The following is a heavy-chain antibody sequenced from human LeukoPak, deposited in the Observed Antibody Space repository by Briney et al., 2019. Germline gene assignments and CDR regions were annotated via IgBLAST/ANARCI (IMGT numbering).Heavy chain of an antibody. V-gene: IGHV2-70*01. J-gene: IGHJ4*02. CDR1: GFSLSTSGMC. D-gene: IGHD6-13*01. Sequence: SGPALVKPTQTLTLTCTFSGFSLSTSGMCVSWIRQPPGKALEWLALSDWDDDKYYSTSLKTRLTISMDTSKNQVVLTMTNMDPVDTATYYCARTPPVAAAGSFDYWGQGTLVTVSS. CDR2: SDWDDDK. CDR3: ARTPPVAAAGSFDY.